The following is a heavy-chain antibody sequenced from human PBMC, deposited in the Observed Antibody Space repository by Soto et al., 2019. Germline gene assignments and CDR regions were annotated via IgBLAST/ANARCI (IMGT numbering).Heavy chain of an antibody. V-gene: IGHV1-69*13. CDR1: GGTFSSDA. Sequence: ASVKVSCKASGGTFSSDAISWVRQAPGHGLEWMGGIITIFNTANYAQMFHGRVTITADESTSTAYMELSSLRSEDTAVYYCAGSRCTNGVCYSLSPGLDVWGPGTTVTVSS. CDR2: IITIFNTA. D-gene: IGHD2-8*01. CDR3: AGSRCTNGVCYSLSPGLDV. J-gene: IGHJ6*02.